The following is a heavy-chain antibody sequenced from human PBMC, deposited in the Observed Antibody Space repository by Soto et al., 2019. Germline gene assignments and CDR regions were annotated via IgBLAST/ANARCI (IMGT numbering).Heavy chain of an antibody. D-gene: IGHD6-19*01. J-gene: IGHJ2*01. V-gene: IGHV3-30*09. Sequence: PGGSLRLSCGASGFTFSSYAIHWVRQAPGKGLEWVAIISYDASNKYYAVSVKSRIAITPDTSKNQLSLQLNSVTPEDTAVYFCARDSSGWHWYFDLWGRGTLVTVSS. CDR3: ARDSSGWHWYFDL. CDR2: ISYDASNK. CDR1: GFTFSSYA.